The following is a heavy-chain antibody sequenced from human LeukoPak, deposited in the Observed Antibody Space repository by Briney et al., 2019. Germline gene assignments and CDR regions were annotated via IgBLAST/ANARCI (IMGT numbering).Heavy chain of an antibody. J-gene: IGHJ6*03. V-gene: IGHV1-2*02. CDR3: ARDKSGRYYYYYMDV. Sequence: GASVKVSCKASGYTFTSYGISWVRQAPGQGLEWMGWINPNSGGTNYAQKFQGRVTMTRDTSISTAYMELSRLRSDDTAVYYCARDKSGRYYYYYMDVWGKGTTVTVSS. CDR2: INPNSGGT. CDR1: GYTFTSYG. D-gene: IGHD1-26*01.